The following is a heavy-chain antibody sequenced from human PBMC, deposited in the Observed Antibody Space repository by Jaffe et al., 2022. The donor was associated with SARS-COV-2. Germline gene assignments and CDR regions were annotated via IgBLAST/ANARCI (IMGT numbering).Heavy chain of an antibody. V-gene: IGHV3-9*01. J-gene: IGHJ4*02. CDR2: ISWNSGSI. D-gene: IGHD5-12*01. CDR1: GFTFDDYA. Sequence: EVQLVESGGGLVQPGRSLRLSCAASGFTFDDYAMHWVRQAPGKGLEWVSGISWNSGSIGYADSVKGRFTISRDNAKNSLYLQMNSLRAEDTALYYCAKEYGEDGYNAPFDYWGQGTLVTVSS. CDR3: AKEYGEDGYNAPFDY.